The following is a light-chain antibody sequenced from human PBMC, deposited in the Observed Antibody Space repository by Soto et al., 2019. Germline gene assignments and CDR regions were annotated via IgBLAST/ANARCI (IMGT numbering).Light chain of an antibody. CDR2: DAS. Sequence: EIVMTQSPATLSVSPGERVTLSCRASQSVSNKLAWYQQNPGQAPRLLIYDASGRAGGVPARLSGSGSGTEFTLTISSLQSEDFAVYFCQQYDGWPPTSGQGTKVEIK. V-gene: IGKV3-15*01. CDR3: QQYDGWPPT. J-gene: IGKJ1*01. CDR1: QSVSNK.